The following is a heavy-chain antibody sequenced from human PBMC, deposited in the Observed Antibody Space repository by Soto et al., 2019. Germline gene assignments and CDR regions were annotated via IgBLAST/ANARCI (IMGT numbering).Heavy chain of an antibody. V-gene: IGHV4-31*03. CDR3: ARENFGVIIHDAFDL. Sequence: SETLSLTCTVFGDSVSIGGYYWNWIRQNPGRGLEWLGYIYDSETTYYNPSLESRLSISVDASKNQFSLKVTSVTPADTAVYYCARENFGVIIHDAFDLWGQGTMVTVSS. CDR2: IYDSETT. D-gene: IGHD2-8*01. CDR1: GDSVSIGGYY. J-gene: IGHJ3*01.